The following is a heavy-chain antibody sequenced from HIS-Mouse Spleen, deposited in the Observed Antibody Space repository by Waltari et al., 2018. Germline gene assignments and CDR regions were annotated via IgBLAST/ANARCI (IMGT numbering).Heavy chain of an antibody. CDR2: IIPILGKA. V-gene: IGHV1-69*04. CDR3: ARDQMETGDPDY. D-gene: IGHD7-27*01. Sequence: QVQLVQSGAEVKKPGSSVKVSCKASGGTFSSYAISWVRQAPGKGLEWMGRIIPILGKANYAQKCQGRVTITADKSTSTAYMELSSLRSEDTAVYYCARDQMETGDPDYWGQGTLVTVSS. J-gene: IGHJ4*02. CDR1: GGTFSSYA.